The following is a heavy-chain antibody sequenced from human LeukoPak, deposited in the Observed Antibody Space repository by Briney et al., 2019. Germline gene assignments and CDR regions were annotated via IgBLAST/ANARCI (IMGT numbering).Heavy chain of an antibody. J-gene: IGHJ3*02. D-gene: IGHD3-9*01. CDR1: GGSISSYY. CDR3: ATHYDVLTGYAAAAFDI. V-gene: IGHV4-59*08. CDR2: IYYSGTT. Sequence: SETLSLTCTVSGGSISSYYWSWTRQPPGKGLEWIGYIYYSGTTHYNPSLESRVTMSVDTSKNQFSLKLSSVTAADTAVYYCATHYDVLTGYAAAAFDIWGQGTMVTVSS.